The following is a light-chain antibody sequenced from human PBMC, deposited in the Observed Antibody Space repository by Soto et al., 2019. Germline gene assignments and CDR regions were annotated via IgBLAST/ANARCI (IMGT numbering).Light chain of an antibody. CDR1: SSDVGTFNL. V-gene: IGLV2-23*02. Sequence: QSALTQPASVSGSPGQSITISCTGTSSDVGTFNLVSWYQQHPGKAPKLLIFEVSNRPSGVSIRFSGSKSGSTASLTISGLQAEDEADYYCSSYSGASASSASYVFATGTKVTVL. CDR3: SSYSGASASSASYV. J-gene: IGLJ1*01. CDR2: EVS.